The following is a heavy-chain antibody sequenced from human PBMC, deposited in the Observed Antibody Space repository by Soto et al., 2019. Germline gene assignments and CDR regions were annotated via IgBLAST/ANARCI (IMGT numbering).Heavy chain of an antibody. Sequence: EVQLLESGGGVVQPGGSLRLSCVASGFNFKKFAMSWVRQAPGEGLAWVSGISCCGGSTSYADSVKGRFSIARDDSTNTLSLQMNNLRVEATAQYYCAKADGEQWLLPHLDKWGQGTLVTVS. CDR3: AKADGEQWLLPHLDK. J-gene: IGHJ4*02. CDR1: GFNFKKFA. D-gene: IGHD6-19*01. V-gene: IGHV3-23*01. CDR2: ISCCGGST.